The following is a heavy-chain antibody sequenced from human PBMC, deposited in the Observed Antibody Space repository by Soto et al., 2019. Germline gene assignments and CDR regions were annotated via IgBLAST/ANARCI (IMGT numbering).Heavy chain of an antibody. V-gene: IGHV3-23*01. J-gene: IGHJ4*02. CDR3: AKVYCSGGSCTADY. CDR2: ISGSGGST. CDR1: GFTFSSYA. D-gene: IGHD2-15*01. Sequence: GGSLRLSCAASGFTFSSYAMSWVRQAPGKGLEWVSAISGSGGSTYYADSVKGRFTISRDNSKNTLYLQMNSLRAEDTAVYYCAKVYCSGGSCTADYWGKGTLVTVSS.